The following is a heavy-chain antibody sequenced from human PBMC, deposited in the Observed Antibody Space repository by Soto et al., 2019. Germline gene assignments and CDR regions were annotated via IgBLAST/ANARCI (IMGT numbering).Heavy chain of an antibody. Sequence: QVQLQESGPGLVKPSETLSLTCTVSGGSISSYYWSWIRQPPGKGLEWIGYIYYSGSTNYNPSLKARVTKTIKPAKNQFPPKLRSVTAADTAGYYCARGGVDDFWSGYYGMDVWGQGTTVTVSS. CDR2: IYYSGST. V-gene: IGHV4-59*01. CDR3: ARGGVDDFWSGYYGMDV. J-gene: IGHJ6*02. D-gene: IGHD3-3*01. CDR1: GGSISSYY.